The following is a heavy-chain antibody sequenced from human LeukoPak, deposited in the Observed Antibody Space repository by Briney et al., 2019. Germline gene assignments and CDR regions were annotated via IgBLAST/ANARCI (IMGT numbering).Heavy chain of an antibody. CDR1: GGSFSSYT. CDR2: ISPIFGTA. CDR3: AREGTISRKKFDP. Sequence: GASVKVSCKASGGSFSSYTIDWVRQAPGQGLEWMGGISPIFGTANYAQKFQGRVTITADESTSTAYMELSRLRSDDTAVYYCAREGTISRKKFDPWGQGTLVTVSS. D-gene: IGHD1-1*01. V-gene: IGHV1-69*13. J-gene: IGHJ5*02.